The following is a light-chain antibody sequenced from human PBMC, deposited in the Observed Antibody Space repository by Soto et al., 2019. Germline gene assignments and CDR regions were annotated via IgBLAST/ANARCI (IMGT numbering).Light chain of an antibody. Sequence: EIVMTQSPGTLSVSPGEIATLSCRASQSVSSNLAWYQQKPGQAPRLLIYGPSTRATGIPARFSGSGSGTEFTLTITCLQSEAFAVYYCQQYNNWPRTFGQGTKVEIK. CDR1: QSVSSN. V-gene: IGKV3-15*01. J-gene: IGKJ1*01. CDR3: QQYNNWPRT. CDR2: GPS.